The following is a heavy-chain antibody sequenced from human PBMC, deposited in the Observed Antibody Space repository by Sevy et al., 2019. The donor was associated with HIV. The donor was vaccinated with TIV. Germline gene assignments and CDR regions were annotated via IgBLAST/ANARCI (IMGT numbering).Heavy chain of an antibody. CDR1: GFTFSNAW. CDR3: TTPTYYYDSSGSYYFDY. V-gene: IGHV3-15*01. D-gene: IGHD3-22*01. Sequence: GGSLRLSCAASGFTFSNAWMSWVRQAPGKGLEWVGRIKSKTDGGTTDDAAPVKGGFTISRDDSKNTLYLQMNSLKTEDTAVYYCTTPTYYYDSSGSYYFDYWGQGTLVTVSS. CDR2: IKSKTDGGTT. J-gene: IGHJ4*02.